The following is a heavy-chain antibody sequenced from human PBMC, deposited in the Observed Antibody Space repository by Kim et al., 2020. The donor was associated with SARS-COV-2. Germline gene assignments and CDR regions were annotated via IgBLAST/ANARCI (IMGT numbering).Heavy chain of an antibody. CDR1: GYTFITYW. CDR3: ARLTMSGFTTNAFEI. V-gene: IGHV5-10-1*01. J-gene: IGHJ3*02. Sequence: GESLKISCKGSGYTFITYWISWVRQMPGKGLEWMGRIDPSDSYTNYSPSFQGHVTMSADKSISTAYLQWSSLTASDTAMYYCARLTMSGFTTNAFEIWGQGTMVSVSS. D-gene: IGHD3-10*02. CDR2: IDPSDSYT.